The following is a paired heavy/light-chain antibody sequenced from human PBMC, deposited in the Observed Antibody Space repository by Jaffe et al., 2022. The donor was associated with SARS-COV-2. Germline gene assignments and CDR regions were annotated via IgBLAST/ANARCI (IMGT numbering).Heavy chain of an antibody. CDR1: GFTFSFYG. J-gene: IGHJ4*02. D-gene: IGHD2-2*01. V-gene: IGHV3-30*18. CDR3: AKAVRFCTRTNCWPRDYFDC. CDR2: ISYDGSNK. Sequence: QLVESGGGVVQPGRSLTLSCEGSGFTFSFYGMHWVRQAPGKGLEWVAFISYDGSNKYYADSVQGRFTISRDNSENTLFLQMTSLRAEDTAVYFCAKAVRFCTRTNCWPRDYFDCWGQGTLVTVSS.
Light chain of an antibody. CDR2: GAS. CDR1: QSVGNNY. V-gene: IGKV3-20*01. J-gene: IGKJ5*01. CDR3: QQYGTSPRIT. Sequence: DIVLTQSPGTLSLSPGERATLSCRASQSVGNNYLAWYQQKPGQAPRLLIYGASTRATDIPVRFSGSGSGTDFTLTISRLEPEDVAVYYCQQYGTSPRITFGQGTRLEIK.